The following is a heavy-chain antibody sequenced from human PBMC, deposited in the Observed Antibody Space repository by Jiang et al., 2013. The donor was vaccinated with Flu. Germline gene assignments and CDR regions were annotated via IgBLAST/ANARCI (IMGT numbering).Heavy chain of an antibody. V-gene: IGHV4-30-4*01. CDR2: IHYTGDT. CDR3: AREVIQAAGSDAFDV. Sequence: GPGLVKPSQTLSLTCTVSGGSISSANYFWSWLRQPPGKGLEWIGYIHYTGDTYYNPSLKSRVAISVDTSKNQFSLRLSSVTAADAAVYFCAREVIQAAGSDAFDVWGQGTTVTVSS. J-gene: IGHJ3*01. D-gene: IGHD6-13*01. CDR1: GGSISSANYF.